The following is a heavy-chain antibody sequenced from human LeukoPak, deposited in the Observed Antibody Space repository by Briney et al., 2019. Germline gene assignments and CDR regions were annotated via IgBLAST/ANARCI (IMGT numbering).Heavy chain of an antibody. CDR1: GYTFTDYY. Sequence: GGSVTVSCKTSGYTFTDYYIHGVRQARGQGGEGMGWINHNNGGTNYAQKFQGRGTITSHSSISTAYMELSRLRSDDTAVYYCARGIAARYWVQGTLVTVSS. CDR3: ARGIAARY. J-gene: IGHJ4*02. D-gene: IGHD6-6*01. CDR2: INHNNGGT. V-gene: IGHV1-2*02.